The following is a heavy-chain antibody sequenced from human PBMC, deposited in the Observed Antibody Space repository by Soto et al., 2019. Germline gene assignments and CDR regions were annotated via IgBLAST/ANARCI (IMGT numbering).Heavy chain of an antibody. CDR1: GFTFSSYA. CDR3: AKDIAYSSGWCPDY. V-gene: IGHV3-23*01. J-gene: IGHJ4*02. CDR2: ISGSGGST. Sequence: GGSLRLSCAASGFTFSSYAMSWVRQAPGKGLEWVSAISGSGGSTYYADSVKGRFTISRDNSKNTLYLQMNSLRAEDTAVYYCAKDIAYSSGWCPDYWGQGTLVTVSS. D-gene: IGHD6-19*01.